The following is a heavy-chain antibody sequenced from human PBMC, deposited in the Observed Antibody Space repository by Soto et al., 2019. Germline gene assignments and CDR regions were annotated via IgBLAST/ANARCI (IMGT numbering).Heavy chain of an antibody. D-gene: IGHD3-22*01. CDR3: ARGSSFSYYDSSGYWRIDY. Sequence: SETLSLTCAVYGGSFSGYYWSWIRQPPGKGLEWIGEINHSGSTNYNPSFKSRVTISVDTSKIQFSLKLSSVTAADTAVYYCARGSSFSYYDSSGYWRIDYWGQGTLVTVSS. CDR1: GGSFSGYY. CDR2: INHSGST. J-gene: IGHJ4*02. V-gene: IGHV4-34*01.